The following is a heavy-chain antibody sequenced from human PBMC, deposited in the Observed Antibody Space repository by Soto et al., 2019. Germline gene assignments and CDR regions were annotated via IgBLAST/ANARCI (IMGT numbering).Heavy chain of an antibody. Sequence: QVQLQESGPGLVKPSETLSLTCTVSGGSISSYYWSWIRQPPGKGLEWIGYIYYSGSTNYNPSLKSRVTISVDTSKNQFSLKLSSVPAADTAVYYCARGRFSGYYYYYYMDVWGKGTTVTVSS. J-gene: IGHJ6*03. CDR2: IYYSGST. CDR1: GGSISSYY. V-gene: IGHV4-59*01. CDR3: ARGRFSGYYYYYYMDV. D-gene: IGHD3-3*01.